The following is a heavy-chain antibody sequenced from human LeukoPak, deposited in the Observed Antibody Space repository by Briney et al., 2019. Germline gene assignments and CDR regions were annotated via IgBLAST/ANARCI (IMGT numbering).Heavy chain of an antibody. V-gene: IGHV1-69*05. CDR2: IIPIFGTA. D-gene: IGHD3-10*01. CDR3: ARAMVRGVRGYYYYYMDV. CDR1: GYTFTSYG. J-gene: IGHJ6*03. Sequence: SVKVSCKASGYTFTSYGISWVRQAPGQGLEWMGGIIPIFGTANYAQKFQGRVTITTDESTSTAYMELSSLRSEDTAVYYCARAMVRGVRGYYYYYMDVWGKGTTVTVSS.